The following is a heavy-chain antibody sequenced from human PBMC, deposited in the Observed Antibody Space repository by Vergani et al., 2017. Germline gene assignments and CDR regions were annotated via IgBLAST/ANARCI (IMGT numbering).Heavy chain of an antibody. V-gene: IGHV3-13*01. Sequence: EVQLLESGGGLVQPGGSLRLSCAASGFTFSSYDMHWVRQATGKGLEWVSAIGTAGDTYYPGSVKGRFTISRDNAKNSLYLQMNSLRAEDTAVYYCARPTEGLVILSGMDVWGQGTTVTVSS. J-gene: IGHJ6*02. CDR2: IGTAGDT. CDR1: GFTFSSYD. D-gene: IGHD3-9*01. CDR3: ARPTEGLVILSGMDV.